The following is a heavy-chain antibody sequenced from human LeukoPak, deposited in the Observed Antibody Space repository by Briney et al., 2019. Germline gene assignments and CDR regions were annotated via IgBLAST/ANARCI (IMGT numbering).Heavy chain of an antibody. V-gene: IGHV1-18*04. Sequence: ASVKVSCKASGYTFTSYGISWVRQAPGLGLEWMGWISAYNGNTNYAQKLQGRVTMTTDTSTSTAYMELRSLRSDDTAVYYCARERGRGYCSSTSCYWDYYYGMDVWGKGTTVTVSS. J-gene: IGHJ6*04. CDR3: ARERGRGYCSSTSCYWDYYYGMDV. D-gene: IGHD2-2*01. CDR1: GYTFTSYG. CDR2: ISAYNGNT.